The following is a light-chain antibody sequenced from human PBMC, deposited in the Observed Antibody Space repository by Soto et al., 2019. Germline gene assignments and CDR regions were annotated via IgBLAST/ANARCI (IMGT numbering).Light chain of an antibody. J-gene: IGLJ1*01. CDR1: SSDVGGYNY. CDR2: EVT. CDR3: SSYTSSSTLV. V-gene: IGLV2-14*01. Sequence: QSVLTQPASVSGSPGQSITISCTGTSSDVGGYNYVSWYQQHPGKAPKLMIYEVTNRPSGVSNRFSGSQSGNTASLTISGLRAEDEADYSCSSYTSSSTLVFGTGTKLTGL.